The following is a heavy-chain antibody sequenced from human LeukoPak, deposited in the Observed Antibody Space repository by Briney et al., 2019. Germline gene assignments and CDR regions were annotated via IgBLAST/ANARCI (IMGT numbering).Heavy chain of an antibody. CDR2: IIPILGIA. D-gene: IGHD3-3*01. CDR1: GGTFSSYA. CDR3: ARGLNSYYDLWSGYFDY. V-gene: IGHV1-69*04. Sequence: SVKVSCKASGGTFSSYAISWVRQAPGQGLEWMGRIIPILGIANYAQKFQGRVTITADKSTSTAYMELSSLRSEDTAVYYCARGLNSYYDLWSGYFDYWGQGTLVTVSS. J-gene: IGHJ4*02.